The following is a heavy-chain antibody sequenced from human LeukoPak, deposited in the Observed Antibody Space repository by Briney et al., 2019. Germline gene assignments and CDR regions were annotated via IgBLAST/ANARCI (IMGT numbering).Heavy chain of an antibody. V-gene: IGHV3-23*01. D-gene: IGHD3-22*01. CDR1: GFTFYIYA. Sequence: GGSLRLSCAASGFTFYIYAMSWVRQAPGKGLAWVASMCGSAGCTYYADSVKGRFTISRDNSKNILYLQMNSLRAEDTAIYYCAKDRPNYYESNGHYYRRDGDYWGQGTMVTVSS. J-gene: IGHJ4*02. CDR2: MCGSAGCT. CDR3: AKDRPNYYESNGHYYRRDGDY.